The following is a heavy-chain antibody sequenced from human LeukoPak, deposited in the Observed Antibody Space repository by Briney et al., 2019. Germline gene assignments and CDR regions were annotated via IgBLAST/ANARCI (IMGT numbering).Heavy chain of an antibody. CDR3: ARDLGSPSLRYFDY. CDR2: ISAYNGNT. CDR1: GYTFTSYG. V-gene: IGHV1-18*01. D-gene: IGHD6-19*01. Sequence: ASVKLSCKASGYTFTSYGISWVRQAPGQGLEWMGWISAYNGNTNYAQKLQGRVTMTTDTSTSTAYMELRSLRSDDTAVYYCARDLGSPSLRYFDYWGQGTLVTVSS. J-gene: IGHJ4*02.